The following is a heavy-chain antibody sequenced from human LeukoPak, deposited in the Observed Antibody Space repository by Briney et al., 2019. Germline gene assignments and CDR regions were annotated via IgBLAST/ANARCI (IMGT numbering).Heavy chain of an antibody. CDR3: ATLVGYGSFFDY. Sequence: RGESLKISCKGSGYSFTIYWIGWVRQMPGKGLEWMAIIYPGNSDTRYSPSFQGQVTISVDRSVTTAYLQWNSLKASDTAMYYCATLVGYGSFFDYWGQGTLVTVSS. D-gene: IGHD3-10*01. V-gene: IGHV5-51*01. J-gene: IGHJ4*02. CDR1: GYSFTIYW. CDR2: IYPGNSDT.